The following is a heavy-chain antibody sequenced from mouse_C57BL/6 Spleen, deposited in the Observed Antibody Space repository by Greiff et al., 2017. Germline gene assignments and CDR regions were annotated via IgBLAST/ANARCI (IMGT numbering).Heavy chain of an antibody. CDR3: ARQGITTVVATDYAMDY. D-gene: IGHD1-1*01. Sequence: QVQLQQSGAELVRPGASVKLSCKASGYTFTDYYINWVKQRPGQGLEWIARIYPGSGNTYYNEKFKGKATLTAEKSSSTAYMQLSSLTSEDSADYVCARQGITTVVATDYAMDYWGQGTSVTVSS. CDR2: IYPGSGNT. J-gene: IGHJ4*01. V-gene: IGHV1-76*01. CDR1: GYTFTDYY.